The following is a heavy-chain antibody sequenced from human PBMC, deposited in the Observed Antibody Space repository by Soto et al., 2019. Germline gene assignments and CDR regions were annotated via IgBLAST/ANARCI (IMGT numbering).Heavy chain of an antibody. CDR2: INGGNGGR. D-gene: IGHD1-26*01. J-gene: IGHJ4*02. CDR1: GYTFTTFA. V-gene: IGHV1-3*01. CDR3: ARNTVGATFLNY. Sequence: SVWVFCRTSGYTFTTFAMHWVRQAPGQRRGWVGWINGGNGGRRYSPQFKGRVKITRDTSASTAYKELSSPRSEDTAVHFSARNTVGATFLNYWGGGVLDTDS.